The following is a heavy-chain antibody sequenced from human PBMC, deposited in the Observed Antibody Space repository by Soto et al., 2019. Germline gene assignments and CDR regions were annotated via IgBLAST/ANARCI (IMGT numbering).Heavy chain of an antibody. D-gene: IGHD2-2*01. CDR3: ARGHIVVVPAAMGSGWFDP. Sequence: QVQLQQWGAGLLKPSETLSLTCAVYGGSFSGYYWSWIRQPPGKGLEWIGEINHSGSTNYNPSLMSRVTISVATSRIQFSLKLSSVTAADTAVYYCARGHIVVVPAAMGSGWFDPWGQGTLVTVSS. CDR1: GGSFSGYY. V-gene: IGHV4-34*01. CDR2: INHSGST. J-gene: IGHJ5*02.